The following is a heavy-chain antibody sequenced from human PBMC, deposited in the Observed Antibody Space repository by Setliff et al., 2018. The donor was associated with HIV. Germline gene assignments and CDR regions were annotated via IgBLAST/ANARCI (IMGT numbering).Heavy chain of an antibody. D-gene: IGHD3-3*01. CDR1: GFTFSDHY. J-gene: IGHJ4*02. Sequence: PGGSLRLSCAATGFTFSDHYMDWVRQAPGKGLEWVGRARNRANRHTTEYAASVKDRSTISRDDSTNSLYLQMNSLTTEDTAVYFCTRDRRGSNSWSGYNGGFDYWGQGTLVTVSS. CDR3: TRDRRGSNSWSGYNGGFDY. V-gene: IGHV3-72*01. CDR2: ARNRANRHTT.